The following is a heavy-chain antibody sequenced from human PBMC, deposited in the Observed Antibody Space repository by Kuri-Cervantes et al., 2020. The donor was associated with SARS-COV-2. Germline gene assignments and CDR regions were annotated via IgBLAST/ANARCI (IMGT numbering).Heavy chain of an antibody. D-gene: IGHD3-22*01. J-gene: IGHJ4*02. CDR2: IYPGDSDT. CDR1: GYSFTSYW. Sequence: GESLKISCKGSGYSFTSYWIGWVRQMPGKGLEWMGIIYPGDSDTRYSPSFQGQVTISADKSISTAYLQWSSLKASDTAMYYCARAIRDYYDSSAYFYYWGQGALVTVSS. V-gene: IGHV5-51*01. CDR3: ARAIRDYYDSSAYFYY.